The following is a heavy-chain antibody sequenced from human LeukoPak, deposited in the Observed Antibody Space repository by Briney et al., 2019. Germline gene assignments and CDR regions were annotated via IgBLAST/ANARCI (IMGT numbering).Heavy chain of an antibody. V-gene: IGHV4-59*08. D-gene: IGHD3-9*01. CDR3: ARHVLTAGSID. J-gene: IGHJ4*02. CDR1: GDSISSSY. Sequence: PSETLSLTCSVSGDSISSSYWSWIRQPPGKGLEWIAYMYNSESTKYNPSLKSRVTISVDTSKKQFSLKLRSVTAADTALYYCARHVLTAGSIDWGQGTLVTVSS. CDR2: MYNSEST.